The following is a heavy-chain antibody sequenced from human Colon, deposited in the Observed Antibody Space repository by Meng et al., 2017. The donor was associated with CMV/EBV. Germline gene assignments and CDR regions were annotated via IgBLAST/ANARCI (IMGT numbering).Heavy chain of an antibody. D-gene: IGHD1-14*01. CDR3: ARNATTGCFDR. V-gene: IGHV4-38-2*02. CDR2: VYESGST. Sequence: SETLSLTCTVSGYSFSSDYYWGWIRQSPTKGLEWIGSVYESGSTSYNPSFQGRVTMSVDKSKNHFSLMLSFVTAADTAVYYCARNATTGCFDRWGQGILVIVSS. CDR1: GYSFSSDYY. J-gene: IGHJ5*02.